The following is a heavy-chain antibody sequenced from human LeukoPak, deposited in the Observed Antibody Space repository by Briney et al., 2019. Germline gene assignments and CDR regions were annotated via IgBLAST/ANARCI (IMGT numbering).Heavy chain of an antibody. CDR3: ARSYYYGSGSYGY. D-gene: IGHD3-10*01. CDR1: GSTFTGYY. V-gene: IGHV1-2*04. J-gene: IGHJ4*02. CDR2: INPNSGGT. Sequence: ASVKVSCKASGSTFTGYYMHWVRQAPGQGLEWMGWINPNSGGTNYAQKFQGWVTMTRDTSISTAYMELSRLRSDDTAVYYCARSYYYGSGSYGYWGQGTLVTVSS.